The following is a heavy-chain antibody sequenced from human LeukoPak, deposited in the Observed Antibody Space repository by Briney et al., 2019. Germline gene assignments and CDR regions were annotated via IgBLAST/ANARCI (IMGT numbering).Heavy chain of an antibody. CDR2: IKQDGSEK. Sequence: GGSLRLSCVASGFTFSDYWMSWVRQAPGKGLEWVANIKQDGSEKYYVDSVKGRFTISRDNAKKSLYLQMNSLRGEDTAMYYCARDVAADDIWGQGTVVTVSP. CDR3: ARDVAADDI. J-gene: IGHJ3*02. D-gene: IGHD6-25*01. CDR1: GFTFSDYW. V-gene: IGHV3-7*01.